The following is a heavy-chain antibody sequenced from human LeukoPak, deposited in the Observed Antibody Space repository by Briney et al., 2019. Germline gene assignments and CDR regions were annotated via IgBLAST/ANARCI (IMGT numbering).Heavy chain of an antibody. Sequence: GGSLRLSCAASGFTFSSYSMNWVRQAPGKGLEWVSSISSSSSYIYYADSVKGRFTISRDNSKNTLYLQMNSLSADDTAMYYCANEIRPNDYWGQGTLVTVSS. CDR2: ISSSSSYI. CDR3: ANEIRPNDY. CDR1: GFTFSSYS. J-gene: IGHJ4*02. D-gene: IGHD4-17*01. V-gene: IGHV3-21*04.